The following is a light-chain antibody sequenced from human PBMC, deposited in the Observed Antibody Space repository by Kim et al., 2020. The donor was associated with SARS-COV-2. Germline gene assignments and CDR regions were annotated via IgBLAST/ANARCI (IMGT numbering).Light chain of an antibody. CDR3: QQYNNWPSWT. Sequence: SPGERATLSCRASQSVSSNLDWYQQKPGQAPRLLIYGASTRATGIPARFSGSGSGTEFTLTISSLQSEDFAVYYCQQYNNWPSWTFGQGTKVDIK. J-gene: IGKJ1*01. CDR1: QSVSSN. V-gene: IGKV3-15*01. CDR2: GAS.